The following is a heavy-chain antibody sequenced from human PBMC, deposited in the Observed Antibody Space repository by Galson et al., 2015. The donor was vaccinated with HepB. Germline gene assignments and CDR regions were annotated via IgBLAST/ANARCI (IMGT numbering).Heavy chain of an antibody. CDR3: TTRGVFGVGIDY. J-gene: IGHJ4*02. V-gene: IGHV3-15*01. CDR1: GFTFSNAW. Sequence: SLRLSCAASGFTFSNAWMSWVRQAPGKGLEGVGRIKSKTNGGTTDYAAPVKGRFTISRDDSKNTLYLQMNSLKTEDTAVYYCTTRGVFGVGIDYWGQGTLVTVSS. D-gene: IGHD3-3*01. CDR2: IKSKTNGGTT.